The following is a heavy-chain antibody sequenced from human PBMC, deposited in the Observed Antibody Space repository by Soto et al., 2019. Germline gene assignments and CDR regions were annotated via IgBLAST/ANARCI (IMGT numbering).Heavy chain of an antibody. Sequence: GGSLRLSCAASGFTFSSYGMHWVRQAPGKGLEWVAVIWYDGSNKYYADSVKGRFTISRDNSKNTLYLQMNSLRAEDTAVYYCARDHGQTGTTLNLDYWGQGTLVTVSS. V-gene: IGHV3-33*01. CDR3: ARDHGQTGTTLNLDY. J-gene: IGHJ4*02. CDR2: IWYDGSNK. D-gene: IGHD1-7*01. CDR1: GFTFSSYG.